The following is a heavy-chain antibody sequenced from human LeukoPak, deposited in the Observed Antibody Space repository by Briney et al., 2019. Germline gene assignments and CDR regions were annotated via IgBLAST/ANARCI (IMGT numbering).Heavy chain of an antibody. J-gene: IGHJ4*02. CDR1: GGTFSTYT. V-gene: IGHV1-69*08. Sequence: ASVKVSCKASGGTFSTYTFNWVRQAPGQGLEWMGRIIPIFGTTNYAQRLQGRVTITADKSTSTVYMELTSLRSDDTAVYYCARDSIEGAPNGYWGQGTLVTVSS. D-gene: IGHD2-8*01. CDR3: ARDSIEGAPNGY. CDR2: IIPIFGTT.